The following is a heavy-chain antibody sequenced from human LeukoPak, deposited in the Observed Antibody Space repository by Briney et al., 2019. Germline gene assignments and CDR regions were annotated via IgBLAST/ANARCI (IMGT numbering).Heavy chain of an antibody. J-gene: IGHJ5*02. CDR2: IIPIFGTA. Sequence: SVKVSCKASGGTFSSYAISWVRQAPGQGLEWMGGIIPIFGTANYAQKFQGRVTITTDESTSTAYMELSSLRSEDTAVYYCARHGRRELPTNWFDPWGQGTLVTVSS. D-gene: IGHD1-26*01. V-gene: IGHV1-69*05. CDR3: ARHGRRELPTNWFDP. CDR1: GGTFSSYA.